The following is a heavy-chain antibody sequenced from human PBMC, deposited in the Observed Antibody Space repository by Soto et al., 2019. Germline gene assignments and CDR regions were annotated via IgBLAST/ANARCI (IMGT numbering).Heavy chain of an antibody. D-gene: IGHD5-12*01. Sequence: EVQLLESGGGFVQPGGSLRLSCAASGFRFSDFAMTWVRQAPGRGLGWVSAITGTASSTYYADSVKGRFTISRDNSMNTSYLQINSLRAEDTAIYYCAKGAEGYVVSSLDSGGQGTLVTGSS. CDR1: GFRFSDFA. J-gene: IGHJ4*02. V-gene: IGHV3-23*01. CDR3: AKGAEGYVVSSLDS. CDR2: ITGTASST.